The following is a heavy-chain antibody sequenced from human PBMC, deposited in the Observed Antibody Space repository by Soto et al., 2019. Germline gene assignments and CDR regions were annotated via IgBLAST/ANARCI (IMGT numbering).Heavy chain of an antibody. J-gene: IGHJ6*02. CDR3: ATLGAGYYYYGMDV. Sequence: QVQLQQWGAGLLKPSETLSLTCAVYGGSFSGYYWSWIRQPPGKGLEWIGEINHSGSTNYNPSLKSRVTISVDPSKNQFSLKLSSVTAADTAVYYCATLGAGYYYYGMDVWGQGTTVTVSS. V-gene: IGHV4-34*01. CDR1: GGSFSGYY. CDR2: INHSGST.